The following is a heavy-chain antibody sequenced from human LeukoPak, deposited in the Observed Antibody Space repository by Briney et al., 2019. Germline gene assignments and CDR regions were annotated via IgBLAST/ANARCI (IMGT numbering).Heavy chain of an antibody. Sequence: ASVKVSCKASGYTFAGYYMHWVRQAPGQGLEWMGWINPNSGGTNYAQKFQGRVTMTRDTSISTAYMELSRLRSDDTAVYYCARVGGDYGDYERVSIFGFDPWGQGTLVTVSS. V-gene: IGHV1-2*02. D-gene: IGHD4-17*01. CDR3: ARVGGDYGDYERVSIFGFDP. CDR2: INPNSGGT. CDR1: GYTFAGYY. J-gene: IGHJ5*02.